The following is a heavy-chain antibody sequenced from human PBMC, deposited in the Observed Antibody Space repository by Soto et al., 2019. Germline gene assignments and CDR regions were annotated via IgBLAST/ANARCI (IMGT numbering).Heavy chain of an antibody. Sequence: TSETLSLTCAVQGGSFSGYIWTWIRQPPGKGPQWIGQINHSGSTYYNPSLKSRVTISLFTSNDQFSLELDSVTAADTAVYYCATLPPRIVVTILPIPSWGQGTQVTVSS. CDR2: INHSGST. D-gene: IGHD2-21*01. CDR1: GGSFSGYI. J-gene: IGHJ4*02. CDR3: ATLPPRIVVTILPIPS. V-gene: IGHV4-34*01.